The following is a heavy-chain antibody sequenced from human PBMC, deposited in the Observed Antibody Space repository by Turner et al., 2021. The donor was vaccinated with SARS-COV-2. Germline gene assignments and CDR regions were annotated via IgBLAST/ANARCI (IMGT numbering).Heavy chain of an antibody. CDR3: ARGRGYCSSTSCYTNDAFDI. D-gene: IGHD2-2*02. V-gene: IGHV3-13*05. Sequence: EVQLVESGGGLVQPGGSLRLSCAASGFTFSSYDMHWVPQATGKGLEWVSGIGTAGDPYYPGSVKGRFTISRENAKNSLYLQMNSLRAGDTAVYYCARGRGYCSSTSCYTNDAFDIWGQGTMVTISS. CDR2: IGTAGDP. J-gene: IGHJ3*02. CDR1: GFTFSSYD.